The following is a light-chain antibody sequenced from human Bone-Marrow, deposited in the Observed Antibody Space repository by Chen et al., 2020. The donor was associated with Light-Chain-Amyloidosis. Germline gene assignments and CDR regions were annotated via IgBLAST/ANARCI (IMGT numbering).Light chain of an antibody. CDR2: DDS. Sequence: SYVLTQPSSVSVAPGQTATIARGGNNIGSTSVHWYQQTPGQAPLLAVADDSDRPSGIPERLSGSKSGNTATLTISRDEAGDEADYYCQVWDRSSDRPVFGGGTKLTVL. CDR3: QVWDRSSDRPV. J-gene: IGLJ3*02. CDR1: NIGSTS. V-gene: IGLV3-21*02.